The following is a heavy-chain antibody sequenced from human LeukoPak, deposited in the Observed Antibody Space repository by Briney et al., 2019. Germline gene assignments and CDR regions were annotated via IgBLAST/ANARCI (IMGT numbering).Heavy chain of an antibody. D-gene: IGHD6-13*01. J-gene: IGHJ4*02. CDR2: ISSNGGST. Sequence: GGSLRLSRAASGFTFSSYAMHWVRQAPGKGLEYVSAISSNGGSTYYANSVKGRFTISRDNSKNTLYLQMGSLRAEDMAVYYCAAAAGTGPFDYWGQGTLVTVSS. CDR3: AAAAGTGPFDY. CDR1: GFTFSSYA. V-gene: IGHV3-64*01.